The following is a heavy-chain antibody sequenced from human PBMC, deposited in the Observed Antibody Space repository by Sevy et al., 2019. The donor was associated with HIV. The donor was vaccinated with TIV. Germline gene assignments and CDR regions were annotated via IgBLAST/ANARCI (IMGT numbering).Heavy chain of an antibody. Sequence: GGSLRLSCAASGFTFSSYAMSWVRQAPGKGLEWVSAISGSGGSTYYADSVKGRFTISRDNSKNTRYLQMNSLRAEDTAVYYCAKIGGPQITMVQGVVISSGWFDPWGQGTLVTVSS. CDR1: GFTFSSYA. J-gene: IGHJ5*02. CDR2: ISGSGGST. D-gene: IGHD3-10*01. V-gene: IGHV3-23*01. CDR3: AKIGGPQITMVQGVVISSGWFDP.